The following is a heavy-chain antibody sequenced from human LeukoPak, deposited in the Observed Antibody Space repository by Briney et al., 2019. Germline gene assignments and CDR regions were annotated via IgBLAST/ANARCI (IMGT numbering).Heavy chain of an antibody. V-gene: IGHV3-48*03. CDR3: VVVFDY. D-gene: IGHD3-22*01. CDR2: ISNSGSTI. CDR1: GFSLSSYA. J-gene: IGHJ4*02. Sequence: GGSLRLSCAASGFSLSSYAMNWVRQATGKGLEWVAYISNSGSTINYADSVKGRFTISRDNAKKSLYLQMNSLRAEDTAVYYCVVVFDYWGQGTLATVSS.